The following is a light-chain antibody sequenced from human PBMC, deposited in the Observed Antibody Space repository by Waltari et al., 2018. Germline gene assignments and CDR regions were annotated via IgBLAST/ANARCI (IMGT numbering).Light chain of an antibody. V-gene: IGLV3-1*01. J-gene: IGLJ2*01. CDR1: KLGAKY. CDR2: QDT. Sequence: SYELTQPPSVSVSPGQTASITCSGDKLGAKYACWYQKRPGQSPVLVIYQDTKRPSGIPDRFSGSNSGNTATLTISGTQAMDEADYYCQAWDSSVVFGGGTKLTVL. CDR3: QAWDSSVV.